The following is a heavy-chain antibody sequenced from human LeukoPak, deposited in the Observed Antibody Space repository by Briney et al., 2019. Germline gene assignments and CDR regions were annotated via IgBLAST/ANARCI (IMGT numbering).Heavy chain of an antibody. D-gene: IGHD5-18*01. V-gene: IGHV1-69*04. CDR3: AREEETAMAAPYYYHGMDV. CDR1: VGTFNSYA. J-gene: IGHJ6*02. CDR2: IIPMSDIA. Sequence: SVKVSFKASVGTFNSYAISWVRQAPGQGLEWMGRIIPMSDIAKYAQRFQDKVTITAVKSTSTAYLELTSLRSEDTAVYYCAREEETAMAAPYYYHGMDVWGQGTTVTVSS.